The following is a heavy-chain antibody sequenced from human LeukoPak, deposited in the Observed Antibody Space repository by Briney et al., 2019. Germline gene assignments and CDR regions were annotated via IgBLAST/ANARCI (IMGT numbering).Heavy chain of an antibody. V-gene: IGHV3-20*04. CDR1: GFTFSSYG. J-gene: IGHJ3*02. D-gene: IGHD3-3*01. Sequence: GGSLRLSCAASGFTFSSYGMSWVRQAPGKGLEWVSGINWNGGSTGYADSVKGRFTISRDNAKNSLYLQMNSLRAEDTALYYCARSRVTIFGVETPDAFDIWGQGTMVTVSS. CDR3: ARSRVTIFGVETPDAFDI. CDR2: INWNGGST.